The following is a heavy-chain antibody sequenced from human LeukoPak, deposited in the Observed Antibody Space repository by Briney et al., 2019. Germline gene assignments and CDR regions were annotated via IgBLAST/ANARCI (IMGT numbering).Heavy chain of an antibody. D-gene: IGHD2-15*01. CDR1: GFTFSSYS. J-gene: IGHJ4*02. CDR3: ARVIAGAIDY. CDR2: VAPDGSAQ. V-gene: IGHV3-7*01. Sequence: GGSLRLSCAASGFTFSSYSMNCVRQAPGKGLEWVANVAPDGSAQNYVDSLEGRFTISRDNPNNSLYLQMHSLRAEDAAVYYCARVIAGAIDYWGQGTLVTVSS.